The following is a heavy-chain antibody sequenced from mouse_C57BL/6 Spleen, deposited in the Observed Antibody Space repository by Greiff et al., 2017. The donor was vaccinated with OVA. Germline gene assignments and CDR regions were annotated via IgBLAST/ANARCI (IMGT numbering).Heavy chain of an antibody. D-gene: IGHD2-1*01. V-gene: IGHV1-53*01. CDR2: INPSNGGT. CDR1: GYTFTSYW. Sequence: QVQLQQPGTELVKPGASVKLSCKASGYTFTSYWMHWVKQRPGQGLEWIGNINPSNGGTNYNEKFKSKATLTVDKSSSTAYMQLSSLTSEDAAVYYCARGEAFYGNPGSFDYWGQGTTLTVSS. CDR3: ARGEAFYGNPGSFDY. J-gene: IGHJ2*01.